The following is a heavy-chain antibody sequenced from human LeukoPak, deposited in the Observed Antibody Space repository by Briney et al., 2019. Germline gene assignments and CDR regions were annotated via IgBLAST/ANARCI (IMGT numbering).Heavy chain of an antibody. CDR2: ISSSSSYI. V-gene: IGHV3-21*01. CDR1: GFTFSSYS. CDR3: ARDAPITGTPDY. D-gene: IGHD1-20*01. J-gene: IGHJ4*02. Sequence: GGSLRLSCAASGFTFSSYSMNWVRQAPGKGREWVSSISSSSSYIYYADSVKGRFTISRDNAKNSLYLQMNSLRAEDTAVYYCARDAPITGTPDYWGQGTLVTVSS.